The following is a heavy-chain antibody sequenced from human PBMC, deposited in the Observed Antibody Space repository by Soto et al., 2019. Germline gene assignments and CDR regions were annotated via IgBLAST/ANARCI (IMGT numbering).Heavy chain of an antibody. Sequence: SQTLSLTCTVSGGSISSYYWSWIRQPPGKGLEWIGYIYHRGSLYYNPPLKSRVSMSVDTSKNQFSLNLSSVTAADTAVYYCARELPQRQGRNMDVWGQGTTVTSP. V-gene: IGHV4-59*12. J-gene: IGHJ6*02. CDR2: IYHRGSL. CDR3: ARELPQRQGRNMDV. CDR1: GGSISSYY. D-gene: IGHD1-1*01.